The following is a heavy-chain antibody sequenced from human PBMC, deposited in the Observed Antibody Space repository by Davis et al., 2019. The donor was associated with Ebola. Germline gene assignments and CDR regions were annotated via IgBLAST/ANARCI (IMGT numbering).Heavy chain of an antibody. CDR1: GGSISSRSYY. V-gene: IGHV4-39*07. CDR3: TRGYCSGGSCYPIRLPDNWFDS. CDR2: INHSGST. J-gene: IGHJ5*01. D-gene: IGHD2-15*01. Sequence: SETLSLTCIVSGGSISSRSYYWTWIRQPPGKGLEWIGEINHSGSTNYNPSLKSRVTISVDTSKNQFSLKLSSVTAADTAVYFCTRGYCSGGSCYPIRLPDNWFDSWGQGTLVTVSS.